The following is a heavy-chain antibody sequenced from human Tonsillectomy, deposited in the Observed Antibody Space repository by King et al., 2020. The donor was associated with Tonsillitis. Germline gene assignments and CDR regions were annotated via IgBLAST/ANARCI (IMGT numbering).Heavy chain of an antibody. J-gene: IGHJ3*02. CDR3: AREYSSSSGKKAFDI. CDR2: ISTSSSYI. D-gene: IGHD6-6*01. CDR1: GFTFSSYS. Sequence: VQLVESGGGLVKPGGSLRLSCAASGFTFSSYSMNWVRQAPGKGLEWVSSISTSSSYIYYADSVKGRFTISRADAKNSLDLEMNSLRAEETAVYYCAREYSSSSGKKAFDIWGQGTMVTVSS. V-gene: IGHV3-21*01.